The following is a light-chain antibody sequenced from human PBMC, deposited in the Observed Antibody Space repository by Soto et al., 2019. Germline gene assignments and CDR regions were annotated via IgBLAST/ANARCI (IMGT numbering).Light chain of an antibody. CDR2: DAS. J-gene: IGKJ1*01. Sequence: DIQMTQSPSSLSASVGDRVTITCRASQDIRNYLNWYQQKPGKAPKLLISDASHLQGGVPSRFSGTGSGRHFTFTISNLQTEDIATYYCQQYDDLPPRTFGPGTQVEI. CDR3: QQYDDLPPRT. CDR1: QDIRNY. V-gene: IGKV1-33*01.